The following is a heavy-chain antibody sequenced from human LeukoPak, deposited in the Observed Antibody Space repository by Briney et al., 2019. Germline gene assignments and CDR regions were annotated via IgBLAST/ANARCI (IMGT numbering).Heavy chain of an antibody. J-gene: IGHJ6*02. CDR1: GFTFSSYA. Sequence: GGSLRLSCAASGFTFSSYAMHWVRQAPGKGLEWVAVISYDGSNKYYADFVKGRFTISRDNSKNTLYLQMNSLRAEDTAVYYCARDLRCSGGSCYSGPPYGMDVWGQGTTVTVSS. D-gene: IGHD2-15*01. CDR2: ISYDGSNK. V-gene: IGHV3-30-3*01. CDR3: ARDLRCSGGSCYSGPPYGMDV.